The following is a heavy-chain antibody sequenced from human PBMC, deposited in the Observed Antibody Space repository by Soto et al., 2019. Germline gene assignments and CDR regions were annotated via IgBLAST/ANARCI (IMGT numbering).Heavy chain of an antibody. D-gene: IGHD3-22*01. V-gene: IGHV4-38-2*01. CDR2: ISYSGQM. CDR1: GYSITSGYY. CDR3: TRGAGAPWVRFDY. J-gene: IGHJ4*02. Sequence: SETLSLTCDVSGYSITSGYYWGWIRQPPGKGLEWLGSISYSGQMFYKSSLASRISIAVDTSKNQFSLRLTSVSAADTALYYCTRGAGAPWVRFDYWGQGSQVTVSS.